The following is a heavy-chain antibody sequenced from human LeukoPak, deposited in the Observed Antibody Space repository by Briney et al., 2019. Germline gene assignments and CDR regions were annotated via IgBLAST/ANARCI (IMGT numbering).Heavy chain of an antibody. V-gene: IGHV3-23*01. D-gene: IGHD1-26*01. CDR1: GFTFSSYA. CDR2: ISGSGGST. Sequence: GGSLRLSCAASGFTFSSYAMSWVRQAPGKGLEWVSAISGSGGSTYYADSVKGRFTISRDNSKNTLYLQMNSLRAEDTAVYYCARDIVGAPGGRNTDYWGQGTLVTVSS. J-gene: IGHJ4*02. CDR3: ARDIVGAPGGRNTDY.